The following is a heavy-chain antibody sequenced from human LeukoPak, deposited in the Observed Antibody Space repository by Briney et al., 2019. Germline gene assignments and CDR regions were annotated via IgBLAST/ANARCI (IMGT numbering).Heavy chain of an antibody. D-gene: IGHD3-22*01. CDR1: GFTFSSYS. CDR3: ARDYYDSSGVFDY. CDR2: ISSSSSYI. V-gene: IGHV3-21*01. Sequence: GGSLRLSCAASGFTFSSYSMNWVRQAPGKGLEWVSSISSSSSYIYYADSVKGRFTISRDNARNSLYLQMNSLRAEDTAVYYCARDYYDSSGVFDYWGQGTLVTVSS. J-gene: IGHJ4*02.